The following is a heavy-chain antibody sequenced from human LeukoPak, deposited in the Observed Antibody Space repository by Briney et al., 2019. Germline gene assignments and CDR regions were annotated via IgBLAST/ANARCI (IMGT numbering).Heavy chain of an antibody. Sequence: AGGSLRLSCAASGFSFSSYCMHWVRQAPGKGLEWVAVVLYDGSMKYYADSVKGRFTISRDNSENTVWLHVSSLGPEVTAVYYCAELGITMIGGVWGKGTTVTISS. J-gene: IGHJ6*04. CDR2: VLYDGSMK. D-gene: IGHD3-10*02. CDR3: AELGITMIGGV. V-gene: IGHV3-30*18. CDR1: GFSFSSYC.